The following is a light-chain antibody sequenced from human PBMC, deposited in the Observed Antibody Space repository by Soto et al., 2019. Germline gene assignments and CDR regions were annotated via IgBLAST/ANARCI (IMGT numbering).Light chain of an antibody. CDR1: SSDVGGDNS. CDR2: EVS. Sequence: QSALTQPPSASGSPGQSVTISCTGTSSDVGGDNSLSWYQQHPGKAPKLIIYEVSKRPSGVPDRFSGSKSGNTASLTVSGLQAEDEADYYCNSYAGSNNLIFGGGTKRTVL. J-gene: IGLJ2*01. V-gene: IGLV2-8*01. CDR3: NSYAGSNNLI.